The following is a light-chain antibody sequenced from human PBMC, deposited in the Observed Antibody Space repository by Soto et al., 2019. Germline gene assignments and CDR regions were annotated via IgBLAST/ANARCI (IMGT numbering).Light chain of an antibody. CDR2: DAF. V-gene: IGKV1-5*01. J-gene: IGKJ1*01. Sequence: DIQMTQSPSTLSASVGDRVTITCRASQSISSWLAWYQQRPGQAPKLLIYDAFDLGSGVPPRFSGSGSETEFTLTISSLQPDDFATYYCQQYNNYPWTFGQGTKVEIK. CDR1: QSISSW. CDR3: QQYNNYPWT.